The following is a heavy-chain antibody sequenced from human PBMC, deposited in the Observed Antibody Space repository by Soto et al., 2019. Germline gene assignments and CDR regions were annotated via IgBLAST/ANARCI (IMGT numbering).Heavy chain of an antibody. V-gene: IGHV1-46*03. D-gene: IGHD3-22*01. CDR2: INPSGGST. CDR3: ARDQDGYYDSSGYLDY. CDR1: GYTFTSYY. Sequence: QVQLVQSGAEVKKPGASVKVSCKASGYTFTSYYMHWVRQAPGQGLEWMGIINPSGGSTSYAQKFQGRVTMTRDTSTSTVYMELSSLRSEDTAVYYCARDQDGYYDSSGYLDYWGQGTLVTVSS. J-gene: IGHJ4*02.